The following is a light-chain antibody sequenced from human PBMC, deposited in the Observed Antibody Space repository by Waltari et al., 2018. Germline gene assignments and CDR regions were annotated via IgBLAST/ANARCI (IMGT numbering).Light chain of an antibody. CDR1: SSDSGRYYL. Sequence: QSALTQPAAVSGSPGQSFTISCTGASSDSGRYYLFSWYQQHPGNAPKLVISDVTKRPSGVSDRFSGSKSGDTASLTISGLQFEDEADYYCCSYAGNYIWVFGGGTRLTVL. J-gene: IGLJ3*02. V-gene: IGLV2-23*02. CDR3: CSYAGNYIWV. CDR2: DVT.